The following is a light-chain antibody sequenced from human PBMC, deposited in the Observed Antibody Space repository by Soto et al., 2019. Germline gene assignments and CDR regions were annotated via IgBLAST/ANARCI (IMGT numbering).Light chain of an antibody. CDR1: SSDVGAYNF. J-gene: IGLJ1*01. V-gene: IGLV2-14*03. CDR3: SSYGGNNNFV. Sequence: QSVLTQPASVSGSPGQSITISCTGTSSDVGAYNFVSWHQQHPGKAPKLMIYNVYDRPSGISYRFSGSKSGNTASLTISGLQGDDEADYYCSSYGGNNNFVFGSGNKVPV. CDR2: NVY.